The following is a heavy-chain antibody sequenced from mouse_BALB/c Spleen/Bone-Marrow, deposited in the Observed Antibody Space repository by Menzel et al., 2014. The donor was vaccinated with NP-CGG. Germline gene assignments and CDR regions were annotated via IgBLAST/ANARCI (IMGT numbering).Heavy chain of an antibody. CDR3: ARGVYGYVKYAMDY. J-gene: IGHJ4*01. CDR2: ISGGGSTI. V-gene: IGHV5-17*02. CDR1: GFTFSGFG. Sequence: EVKLMESGGGLVQPGGSRKLSCAASGFTFSGFGMHWVRQAPEKGLEWVAYISGGGSTIYYADTVKGRFTISRDNPKNTLFLQMTSLRSEDTAMYYCARGVYGYVKYAMDYWGQGTSVTVSS. D-gene: IGHD1-2*01.